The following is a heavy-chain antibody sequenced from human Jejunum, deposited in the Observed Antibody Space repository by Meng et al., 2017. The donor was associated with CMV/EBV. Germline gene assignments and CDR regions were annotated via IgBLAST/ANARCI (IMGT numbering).Heavy chain of an antibody. Sequence: SAESLWSWLRQSPGKGLEWLAYVHSGGRASYSPSLNSRAAMSVDTSKNQFSLKLTSVTAADTAMYYCARLKDTETNGRGDAFDIWGQGTMVTVSS. V-gene: IGHV4-30-4*01. CDR1: SAESL. D-gene: IGHD1-14*01. CDR2: VHSGGRA. CDR3: ARLKDTETNGRGDAFDI. J-gene: IGHJ3*02.